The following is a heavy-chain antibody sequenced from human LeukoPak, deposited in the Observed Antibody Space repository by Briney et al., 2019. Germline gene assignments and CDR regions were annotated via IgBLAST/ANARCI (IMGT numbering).Heavy chain of an antibody. CDR2: IYHSGST. D-gene: IGHD6-6*01. CDR3: AGYPGDYESIAARLNGFDI. Sequence: SETLSLTCTVSGGSISSGGYHWSWIRQPPGKGLEWIGYIYHSGSTYYNPSLKSRVTISVDRSKNQFSLKLSSVTAADTAVYYCAGYPGDYESIAARLNGFDIWGQGTMVTVSS. CDR1: GGSISSGGYH. V-gene: IGHV4-30-2*01. J-gene: IGHJ3*02.